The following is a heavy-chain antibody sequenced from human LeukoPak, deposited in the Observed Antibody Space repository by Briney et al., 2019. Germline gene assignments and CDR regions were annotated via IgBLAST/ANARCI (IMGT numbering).Heavy chain of an antibody. Sequence: SETLSLTCAVYGGSLNGHYWSWIRQPPGKGLEWIGEGSESGGTKFNPSLKSRVTISADTSKNQFSLKLNSVTAADTAVYYCARLIAVAGTSLDYWGQGTLVTVSS. CDR2: GSESGGT. CDR1: GGSLNGHY. CDR3: ARLIAVAGTSLDY. J-gene: IGHJ4*02. D-gene: IGHD6-19*01. V-gene: IGHV4-34*01.